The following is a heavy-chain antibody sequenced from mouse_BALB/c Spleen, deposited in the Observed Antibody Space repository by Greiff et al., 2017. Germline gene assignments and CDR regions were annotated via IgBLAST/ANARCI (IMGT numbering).Heavy chain of an antibody. Sequence: VQLKESGAELVKPGASVKLSCTASGFNIKDTYMHWVKQRPEQGLEWIGRIDPANGNTKYDPKFQGKATITADTSSNTAYLQLSSLTSEDTAVYYCAHDYEAWFAYWGQGTLVTVSA. J-gene: IGHJ3*01. D-gene: IGHD2-4*01. CDR3: AHDYEAWFAY. V-gene: IGHV14-3*02. CDR1: GFNIKDTY. CDR2: IDPANGNT.